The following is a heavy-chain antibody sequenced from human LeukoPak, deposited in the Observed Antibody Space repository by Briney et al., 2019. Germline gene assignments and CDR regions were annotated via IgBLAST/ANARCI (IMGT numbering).Heavy chain of an antibody. D-gene: IGHD3-10*01. V-gene: IGHV4-4*07. Sequence: SETLSLTCSVSGGSISSYYWNWIRQPAGKGLEWIGRIYISGSTNYNPSLKSRVTISVDTSKNQFSLKLSSVTAADTAVYYCARGARGRFDYWGQGTLVTVSS. CDR2: IYISGST. J-gene: IGHJ4*02. CDR3: ARGARGRFDY. CDR1: GGSISSYY.